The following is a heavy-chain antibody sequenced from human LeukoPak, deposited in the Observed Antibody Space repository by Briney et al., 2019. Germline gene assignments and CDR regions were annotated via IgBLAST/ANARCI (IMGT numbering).Heavy chain of an antibody. CDR3: AKVKAGTTNYFDY. CDR1: GFTFRNYG. Sequence: GGSLRLSCAASGFTFRNYGMHWIRQAPGKGLEWVGVATIDERSVFCADSVKGRFTISRDNSKNTLYLQMNSLRAEDTAVYYCAKVKAGTTNYFDYWGQGTLVTVSS. J-gene: IGHJ4*02. V-gene: IGHV3-30*18. CDR2: ATIDERSV. D-gene: IGHD1-7*01.